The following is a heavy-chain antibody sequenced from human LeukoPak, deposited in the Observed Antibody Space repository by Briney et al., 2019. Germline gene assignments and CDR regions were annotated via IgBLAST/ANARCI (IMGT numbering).Heavy chain of an antibody. CDR3: VKGQRYYGSGPSSFDY. Sequence: PGGSLRLSCSASGFTFSSYAMHWVRQAPGKGLEYVSAISSNGGSTYYADSVKGRFTTSRDNSKNTLYLQMSSLRAEDTAVYYCVKGQRYYGSGPSSFDYWGQGTLVTVSS. V-gene: IGHV3-64D*06. D-gene: IGHD3-10*01. J-gene: IGHJ4*02. CDR1: GFTFSSYA. CDR2: ISSNGGST.